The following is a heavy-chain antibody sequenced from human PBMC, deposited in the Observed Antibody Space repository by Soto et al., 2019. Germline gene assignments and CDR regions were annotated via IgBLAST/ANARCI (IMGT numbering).Heavy chain of an antibody. CDR2: ISIGSSTI. D-gene: IGHD3-22*01. CDR1: GFTFSSNG. CDR3: GRDWGVYDSDIRTHIPHLDS. J-gene: IGHJ4*02. Sequence: EVQLVESGGGLVQPGGSLRLSCEASGFTFSSNGMNWVRQAPGKGLEWVSFISIGSSTINYADSVRGRFTISRDNAKNSLFLQMNRLRDEDTAVYYCGRDWGVYDSDIRTHIPHLDSWGQGTLVTVSS. V-gene: IGHV3-48*02.